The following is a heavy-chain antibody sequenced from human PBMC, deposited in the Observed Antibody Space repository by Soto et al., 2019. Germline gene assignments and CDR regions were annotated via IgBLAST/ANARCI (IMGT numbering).Heavy chain of an antibody. Sequence: ASVKVSCKAPGYTFTSYGISWVRQAPGQGLEWMGWISAYNGNTNYAQKLQGRVTMTTDTSTSTAYMELRSLRSDDTAVYYCARNILAGTRRVLYNWFDPWGQGTLVTVSS. CDR3: ARNILAGTRRVLYNWFDP. CDR1: GYTFTSYG. CDR2: ISAYNGNT. V-gene: IGHV1-18*01. D-gene: IGHD6-19*01. J-gene: IGHJ5*02.